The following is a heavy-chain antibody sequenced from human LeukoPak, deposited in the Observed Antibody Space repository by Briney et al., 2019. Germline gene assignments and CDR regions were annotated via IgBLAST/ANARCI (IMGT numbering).Heavy chain of an antibody. Sequence: SQTLSLTCAVSGGSISSGGYSWSWIRQPPGKGLEWIGYIYHSGSTYYNPSLKSRVTISVDTSKNQFSLKLSSVTAADTAVYYCARHWGIAARRGLDYWGQGTLVTVSS. V-gene: IGHV4-30-2*03. J-gene: IGHJ4*02. CDR1: GGSISSGGYS. D-gene: IGHD6-6*01. CDR2: IYHSGST. CDR3: ARHWGIAARRGLDY.